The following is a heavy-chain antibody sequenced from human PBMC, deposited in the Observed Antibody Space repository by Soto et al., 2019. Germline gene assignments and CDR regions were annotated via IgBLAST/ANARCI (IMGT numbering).Heavy chain of an antibody. V-gene: IGHV3-30*18. Sequence: QVQLVESGGGVVQPGRSLRLSCAASGFTFSSYGMHWVRQAPGKGLEWVAVISYDGSNKYYADSVKGRFTISRDNSKNTLYLQMNSLRGEDTAVYYCAKCAQNFYGAGSYYMGTFDYWGQGTLVTVSS. D-gene: IGHD3-10*01. CDR1: GFTFSSYG. CDR3: AKCAQNFYGAGSYYMGTFDY. CDR2: ISYDGSNK. J-gene: IGHJ4*02.